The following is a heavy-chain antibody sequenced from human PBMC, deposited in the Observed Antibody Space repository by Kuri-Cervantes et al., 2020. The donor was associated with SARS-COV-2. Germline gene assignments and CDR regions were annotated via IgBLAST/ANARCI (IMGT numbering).Heavy chain of an antibody. Sequence: GGSLRLSCAASGFTFSSYAMSWARQAPGKGLEWVSGISGSGGRTHYADSVKGRSTISRDNSKNTLYLQMSSLRAEDTAVYYCAKDTGTGMTVNFDYWGQGILVTVSS. CDR2: ISGSGGRT. J-gene: IGHJ4*02. V-gene: IGHV3-23*01. CDR3: AKDTGTGMTVNFDY. CDR1: GFTFSSYA. D-gene: IGHD1-1*01.